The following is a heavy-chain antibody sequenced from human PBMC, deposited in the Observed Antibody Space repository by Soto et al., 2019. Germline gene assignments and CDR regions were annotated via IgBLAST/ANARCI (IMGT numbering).Heavy chain of an antibody. V-gene: IGHV4-59*08. CDR3: ASEYSYANWLDP. CDR2: ISDIAYT. D-gene: IGHD5-18*01. CDR1: GDSISPHY. J-gene: IGHJ5*02. Sequence: SDTLSLTCAVSGDSISPHYWSWVRLPPGKGLEWIGYISDIAYTSYNPSLKGRVSISVDTSKNQFSLTLTSVTAADTAVYYCASEYSYANWLDPWGQGTLVTVYS.